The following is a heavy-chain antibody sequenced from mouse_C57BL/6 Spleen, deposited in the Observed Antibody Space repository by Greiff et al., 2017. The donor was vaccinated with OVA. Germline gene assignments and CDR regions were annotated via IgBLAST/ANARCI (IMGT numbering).Heavy chain of an antibody. D-gene: IGHD2-4*01. J-gene: IGHJ2*01. V-gene: IGHV2-2*01. Sequence: VKLMESGPGLVQPSQSLSITCTVSGFSLTSYGVHWVRQSPGKGLEWLGVIWSGGSTDYNAVFISRLIINEDNTMSQVFFKMNSLQADDTAIYYCARRGGDYVDFDYWGQGTTLTVSS. CDR2: IWSGGST. CDR3: ARRGGDYVDFDY. CDR1: GFSLTSYG.